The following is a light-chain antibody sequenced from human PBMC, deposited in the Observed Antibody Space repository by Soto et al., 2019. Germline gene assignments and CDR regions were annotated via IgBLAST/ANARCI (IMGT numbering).Light chain of an antibody. J-gene: IGLJ3*02. CDR1: HSDVGGYDR. V-gene: IGLV2-14*01. Sequence: QSALTQPASVSASPGQSITISCTGTHSDVGGYDRVSWSQQHPGKPPKLIIFEVSYRPSGVSNRFSGSKSGNTASLTISGLQPEDEADYYCTSFTSTNTWVFGGGTKLIVL. CDR3: TSFTSTNTWV. CDR2: EVS.